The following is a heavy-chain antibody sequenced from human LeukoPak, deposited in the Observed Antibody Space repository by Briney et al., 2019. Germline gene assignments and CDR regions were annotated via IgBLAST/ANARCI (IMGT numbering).Heavy chain of an antibody. Sequence: GGSLRLSCAASGFTFSSYSINWVRQAPGKGLEWVSYISSSSTIYYADSVKGRFTISRDNAKNSLYLQMNNLRAEDTSVYYCVRDRGWLTFDYWGQGALVTVSS. V-gene: IGHV3-48*04. CDR2: ISSSSTI. CDR1: GFTFSSYS. J-gene: IGHJ4*02. CDR3: VRDRGWLTFDY. D-gene: IGHD6-19*01.